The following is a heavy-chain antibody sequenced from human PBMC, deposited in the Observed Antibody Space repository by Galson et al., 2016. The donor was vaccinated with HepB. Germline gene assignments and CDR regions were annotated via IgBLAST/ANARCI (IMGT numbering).Heavy chain of an antibody. CDR3: VKGYCASTTCPRAIYFDY. CDR1: GFTFSSYA. D-gene: IGHD2-2*01. V-gene: IGHV3-64D*06. CDR2: VTSNGGST. J-gene: IGHJ4*02. Sequence: SLRLSCAASGFTFSSYAMHWVRQAPGKGLEYASVVTSNGGSTYYVDSVRGRFTISRDNSKNTLYLQMSSLRAEDTAVYYCVKGYCASTTCPRAIYFDYWGQGTLVAVSS.